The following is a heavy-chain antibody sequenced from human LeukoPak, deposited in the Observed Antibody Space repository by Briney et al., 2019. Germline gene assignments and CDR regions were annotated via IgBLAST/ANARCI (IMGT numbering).Heavy chain of an antibody. J-gene: IGHJ4*02. V-gene: IGHV3-66*01. CDR1: GFTVSSNS. D-gene: IGHD6-19*01. Sequence: GGSLRLSCAASGFTVSSNSMSWVRQAPGKGLEWVSLIYSGGSTYYADSVKGRFTISRDNSKNTLYLQMNSLRAEDTAVYYCARAESGQWYIDYWGQGTLVTVSS. CDR2: IYSGGST. CDR3: ARAESGQWYIDY.